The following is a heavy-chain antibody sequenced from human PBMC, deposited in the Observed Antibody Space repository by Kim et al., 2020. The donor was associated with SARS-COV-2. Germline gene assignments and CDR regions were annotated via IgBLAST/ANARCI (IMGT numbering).Heavy chain of an antibody. D-gene: IGHD2-2*02. V-gene: IGHV4-34*01. J-gene: IGHJ6*04. CDR2: INHSGSI. Sequence: SETLSLTCAVYGGSFSGYHWSWIRQPQGKGLEWIWEINHSGSINYNQSLKSRVTISIDTSKNQFSLKLTSVTAADTGFYFCAIGRAGVVPAPILGIGPHSDYFFMDVWGKGNTLTVSS. CDR1: GGSFSGYH. CDR3: AIGRAGVVPAPILGIGPHSDYFFMDV.